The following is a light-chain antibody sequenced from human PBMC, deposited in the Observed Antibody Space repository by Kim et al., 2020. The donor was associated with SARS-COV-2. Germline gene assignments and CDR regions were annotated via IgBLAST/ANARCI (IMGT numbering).Light chain of an antibody. CDR1: QSVSNTY. V-gene: IGKV3-20*01. CDR2: GAS. CDR3: QHFGRSLYT. J-gene: IGKJ2*01. Sequence: LSPGARATLSCRASQSVSNTYLAWYQQKPGQAPRLLIHGASSRATGIPDRFSGSGSGTDFTLTISRLETEDVAVYYCQHFGRSLYTFGQGTKLEI.